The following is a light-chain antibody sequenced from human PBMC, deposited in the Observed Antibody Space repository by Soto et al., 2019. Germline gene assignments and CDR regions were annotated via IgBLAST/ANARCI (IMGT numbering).Light chain of an antibody. CDR2: GNN. V-gene: IGLV1-40*01. Sequence: QSVLTQPPSVSGAPGQRVTISCTGSSSNFGAGYDVHWYQQLPGTAPKLLIYGNNNRPSGVPDRFSGSKSGTSASLAITGLQAEDEADYYCQSYDSSLSGSLFGGGTKLTVL. CDR1: SSNFGAGYD. CDR3: QSYDSSLSGSL. J-gene: IGLJ2*01.